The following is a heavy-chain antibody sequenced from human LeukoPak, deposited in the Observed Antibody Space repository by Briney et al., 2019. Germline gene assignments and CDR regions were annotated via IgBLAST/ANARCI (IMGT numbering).Heavy chain of an antibody. V-gene: IGHV4-59*11. J-gene: IGHJ4*02. CDR3: ARERLIAGSTVFDY. Sequence: SETPSLTCTVSGDSIRSHYWSWIRQPPGKGLEWIGCIYCSGSTNNNPSLKSRITFSVDTSNNQFSLRLTSVTAADTAVYYCARERLIAGSTVFDYWGQGTLATVSS. CDR2: IYCSGST. D-gene: IGHD2/OR15-2a*01. CDR1: GDSIRSHY.